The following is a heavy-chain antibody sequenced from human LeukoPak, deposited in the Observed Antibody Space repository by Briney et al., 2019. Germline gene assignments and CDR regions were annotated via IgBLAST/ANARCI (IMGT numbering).Heavy chain of an antibody. Sequence: ASVKVSCKASGYTFTGYYMHWVRQAPGQGLEWMGWINPNSGGTNYAQKFQGRVTMTRDTSISTAYMELSRLRSDDTAVYYCARADCSGGSCDAFDIWGQGTMVTVSS. CDR2: INPNSGGT. V-gene: IGHV1-2*02. CDR1: GYTFTGYY. CDR3: ARADCSGGSCDAFDI. J-gene: IGHJ3*02. D-gene: IGHD2-15*01.